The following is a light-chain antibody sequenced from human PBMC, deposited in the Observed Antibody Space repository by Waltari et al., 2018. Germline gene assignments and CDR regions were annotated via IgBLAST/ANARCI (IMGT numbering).Light chain of an antibody. CDR2: GAS. CDR1: QSISNNY. Sequence: EIVLTQSPGTLPLSQGERATLSCRASQSISNNYLAWYQQKPGQAPRRLIYGASSAATGIPARFSGSGSGTDFTLTISRLEPEDFAVYFCQQYESSPWTFGQGTKVEIK. J-gene: IGKJ1*01. CDR3: QQYESSPWT. V-gene: IGKV3-20*01.